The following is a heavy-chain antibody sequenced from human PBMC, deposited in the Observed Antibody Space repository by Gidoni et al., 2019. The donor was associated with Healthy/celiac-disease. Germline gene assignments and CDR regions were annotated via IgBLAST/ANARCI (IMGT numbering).Heavy chain of an antibody. J-gene: IGHJ5*02. CDR2: ISAYNGNT. Sequence: QVQLVQSGAEVKKPGASVKVSCKASGYTFTSYGISWVRQAPGQGLEWMGWISAYNGNTNYAQKLQGRVTMTTDTSTSTAYMELRSLRSDDTAVYYCARDSQVDYYDSSGPLGEFDPWGQGTLVTVSS. V-gene: IGHV1-18*01. D-gene: IGHD3-22*01. CDR3: ARDSQVDYYDSSGPLGEFDP. CDR1: GYTFTSYG.